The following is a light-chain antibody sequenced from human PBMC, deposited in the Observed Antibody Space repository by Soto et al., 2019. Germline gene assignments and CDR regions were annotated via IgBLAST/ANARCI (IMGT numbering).Light chain of an antibody. V-gene: IGLV2-14*01. CDR1: SSDVGGYNY. Sequence: QSVLTQPASVSGSPGQSITISCTGTSSDVGGYNYVSWYQHHPGKAPKLMIYEVSNRPSGVSNRFSGSKSGNTASLTISGLQAEDEADYYCSSYKMSDTGVFGGGTKLTVL. CDR3: SSYKMSDTGV. J-gene: IGLJ3*02. CDR2: EVS.